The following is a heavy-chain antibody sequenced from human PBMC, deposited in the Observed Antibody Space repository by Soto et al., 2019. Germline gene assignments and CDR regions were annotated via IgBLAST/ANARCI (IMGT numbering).Heavy chain of an antibody. CDR3: ARATYTYYYYGMDV. J-gene: IGHJ6*02. Sequence: PSETLSLTCTVSGGSISSGDYYWSWIRQPPGKGLEWIGYIYYSGSTYYNPSLKSRVTISVDTSKNQFSPKLSSVTAADTAVYYCARATYTYYYYGMDVWGQGTTVTVSS. V-gene: IGHV4-30-4*01. D-gene: IGHD4-4*01. CDR1: GGSISSGDYY. CDR2: IYYSGST.